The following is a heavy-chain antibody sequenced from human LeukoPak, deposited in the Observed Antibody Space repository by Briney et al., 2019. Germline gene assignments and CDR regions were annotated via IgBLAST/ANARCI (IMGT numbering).Heavy chain of an antibody. CDR3: AGHKYYNFWGTFNWFDP. V-gene: IGHV4-39*01. D-gene: IGHD3-3*01. J-gene: IGHJ5*02. Sequence: SETLSLTCFVSGASIINNNYYWAWIRQPPGKGLEWIGSVYHSGSTSYNPSLKSRVTMSVDTSKNHFPLKLNSVTAADTAVYSCAGHKYYNFWGTFNWFDPWGQGILVTVSS. CDR2: VYHSGST. CDR1: GASIINNNYY.